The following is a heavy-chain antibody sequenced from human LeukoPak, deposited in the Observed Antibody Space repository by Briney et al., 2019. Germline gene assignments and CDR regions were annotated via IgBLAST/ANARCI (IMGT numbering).Heavy chain of an antibody. V-gene: IGHV4-4*07. CDR2: IYTSGST. J-gene: IGHJ6*02. D-gene: IGHD1-26*01. CDR1: GGSISSYY. Sequence: PSETLSLTCTVSGGSISSYYWSWIRQPAGKGLEWIGRIYTSGSTNYNPSLKSRVTMSVDTSKNQFSLKLSSVTAGDSAVYYCARGRVQSGRASYYGMDVWGQGTTVTVSS. CDR3: ARGRVQSGRASYYGMDV.